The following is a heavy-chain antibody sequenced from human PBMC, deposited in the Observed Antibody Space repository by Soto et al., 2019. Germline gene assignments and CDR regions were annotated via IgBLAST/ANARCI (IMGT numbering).Heavy chain of an antibody. CDR2: ISDAGIND. J-gene: IGHJ4*02. Sequence: PGGSLRLSCAASGFTFSNYAMHWVRQAPGKGLEWVAVISDAGINDYYPDSVKGRFTISRDNAKNSLYLQMNSLRAEDTAVYYCARESEDLTSNFDYWGQGTLVTVSS. CDR3: ARESEDLTSNFDY. CDR1: GFTFSNYA. V-gene: IGHV3-30-3*01.